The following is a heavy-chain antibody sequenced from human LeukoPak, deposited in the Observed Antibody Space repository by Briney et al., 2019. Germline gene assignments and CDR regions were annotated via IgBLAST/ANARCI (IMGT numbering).Heavy chain of an antibody. Sequence: GGSLRLSCAASGFTFTDYYMTWIRQAPGKGLEWVSYISSSGITIYYADSVKGRFTISRDNAQNSLYLQMNSLRAEDTAKYYCAARSGEGTFDYWGQGTLVTVSS. J-gene: IGHJ4*02. CDR1: GFTFTDYY. D-gene: IGHD3-10*01. CDR3: AARSGEGTFDY. V-gene: IGHV3-11*01. CDR2: ISSSGITI.